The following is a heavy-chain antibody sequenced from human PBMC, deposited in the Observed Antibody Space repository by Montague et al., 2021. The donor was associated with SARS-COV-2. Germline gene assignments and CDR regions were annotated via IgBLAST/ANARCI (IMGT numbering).Heavy chain of an antibody. Sequence: SETLSLTCGVYGGSFSGYYWSWIRQPPGKGLQWIGGINHSGSTNYNSSLNSRGTISLDTSKSQFSLKLTSVSAADTAVYYCARGLGRPGTIFGVALYWGQGTLVTVSS. D-gene: IGHD3-3*01. V-gene: IGHV4-34*01. CDR2: INHSGST. CDR3: ARGLGRPGTIFGVALY. CDR1: GGSFSGYY. J-gene: IGHJ4*02.